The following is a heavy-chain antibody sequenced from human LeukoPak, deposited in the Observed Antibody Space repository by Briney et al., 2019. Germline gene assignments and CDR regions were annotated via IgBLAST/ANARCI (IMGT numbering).Heavy chain of an antibody. V-gene: IGHV1-46*01. CDR2: INPSGGST. D-gene: IGHD6-13*01. Sequence: ASVKVSCKASGYTFTSYYMHWVRQAPGQGLEWMGIINPSGGSTSYAQKFQGRVTMTRDTSTSTVYMELSSLRSEDTAVYYRARVSSSWGFDYWGQGTLVTVSS. CDR1: GYTFTSYY. J-gene: IGHJ4*02. CDR3: ARVSSSWGFDY.